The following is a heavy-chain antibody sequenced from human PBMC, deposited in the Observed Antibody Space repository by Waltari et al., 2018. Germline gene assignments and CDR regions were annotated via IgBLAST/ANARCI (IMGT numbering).Heavy chain of an antibody. V-gene: IGHV4-38-2*02. J-gene: IGHJ4*02. D-gene: IGHD3-16*01. CDR1: GESISSGYY. CDR3: ARDDNFWGSHPLDY. Sequence: QGQLQESGAGVGKPSETLCLTCTVSGESISSGYYGGGIRPPPGKGLEWIGTIDHSGSTYYNPSLKSRVIISVDTSKNQFSLRLSSVTAADTAVYYCARDDNFWGSHPLDYWGQGTLVTVSS. CDR2: IDHSGST.